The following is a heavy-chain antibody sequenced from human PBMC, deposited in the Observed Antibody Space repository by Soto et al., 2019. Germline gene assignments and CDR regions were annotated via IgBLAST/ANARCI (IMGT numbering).Heavy chain of an antibody. D-gene: IGHD3-16*01. CDR1: GGSISSGGYY. J-gene: IGHJ4*02. Sequence: QVQLQESGPGLVKPSQTLSLTCTVSGGSISSGGYYWSWIRQHPGKGLEWIGYIYYSGSPYYNPSLKCRVTSSVDTSKNPSSLKLGSGTAADPAVYYCARAWGGYFDYWGQGTLVTVSS. CDR3: ARAWGGYFDY. V-gene: IGHV4-31*03. CDR2: IYYSGSP.